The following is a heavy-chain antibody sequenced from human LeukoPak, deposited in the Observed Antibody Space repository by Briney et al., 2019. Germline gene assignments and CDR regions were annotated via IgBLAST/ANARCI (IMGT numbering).Heavy chain of an antibody. CDR1: GLTFSSYA. D-gene: IGHD1-26*01. CDR3: AEAGSYSYFDY. Sequence: GGSLRLSCAASGLTFSSYAMNWVRQAPGKGLEWVSAISPSDGTYYADSVKGRFTISRDNSKNTLYLQMNSLRAEDTALYYCAEAGSYSYFDYWGQGTLVTVSS. V-gene: IGHV3-23*01. CDR2: ISPSDGT. J-gene: IGHJ4*02.